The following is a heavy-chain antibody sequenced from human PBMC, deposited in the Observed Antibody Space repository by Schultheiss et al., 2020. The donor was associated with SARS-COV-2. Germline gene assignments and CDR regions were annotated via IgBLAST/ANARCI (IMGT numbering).Heavy chain of an antibody. D-gene: IGHD1-26*01. Sequence: GGSLRLSCAASGFPFSSNGMNWVRQAPGKGLEWVSYISRSSTTISYADSVKGRFTISRDNARNSLFLQMNSLTAEDTAVYYCATDQVSIGTSPTFDYWGQGTLVTAPQ. CDR1: GFPFSSNG. V-gene: IGHV3-48*01. CDR3: ATDQVSIGTSPTFDY. CDR2: ISRSSTTI. J-gene: IGHJ4*02.